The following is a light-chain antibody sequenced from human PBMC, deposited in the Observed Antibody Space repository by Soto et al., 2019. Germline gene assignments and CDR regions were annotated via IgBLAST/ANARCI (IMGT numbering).Light chain of an antibody. Sequence: EIVITQSPATRSVSPGERAILSCRASQSISINLAWYQQKPGQAPRLLIYAASNRATGVPVRFSGSWSGTELTLTISSLQSEDFAVYYCQQYNNWLTWTFGQGTKVDIK. CDR3: QQYNNWLTWT. V-gene: IGKV3-15*01. CDR1: QSISIN. CDR2: AAS. J-gene: IGKJ1*01.